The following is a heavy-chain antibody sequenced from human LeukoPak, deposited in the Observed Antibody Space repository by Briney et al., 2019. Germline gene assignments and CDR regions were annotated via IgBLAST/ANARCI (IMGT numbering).Heavy chain of an antibody. D-gene: IGHD1-26*01. V-gene: IGHV3-23*01. Sequence: GGSLRFSCAASGFTFSGFAMSWVRQAQGQGREWGAAISGSGGSTYYANSVKGRLTISRDNSKNTLYLQMNSLRTEDTAVYYCAKEVDGASGTKIGYFQHWGQGTLVIVSS. CDR3: AKEVDGASGTKIGYFQH. CDR1: GFTFSGFA. J-gene: IGHJ1*01. CDR2: ISGSGGST.